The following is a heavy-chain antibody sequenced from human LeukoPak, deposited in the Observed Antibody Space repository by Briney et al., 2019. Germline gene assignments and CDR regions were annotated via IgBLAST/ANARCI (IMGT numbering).Heavy chain of an antibody. CDR1: GFTFSGYG. CDR3: AKSDYYSSTFDY. Sequence: PGGSLRLSCAASGFTFSGYGMHWVRQAPGKGLEWVTIIWNDGSNKYYADSVRGRFTISRDNSKNTLYLQMNSLRAEDTAVYYCAKSDYYSSTFDYWGQGTLVTVSS. V-gene: IGHV3-33*06. D-gene: IGHD3-22*01. CDR2: IWNDGSNK. J-gene: IGHJ4*02.